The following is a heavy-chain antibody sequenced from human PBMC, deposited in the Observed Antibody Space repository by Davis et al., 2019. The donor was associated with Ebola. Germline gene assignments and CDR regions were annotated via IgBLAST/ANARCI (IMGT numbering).Heavy chain of an antibody. CDR1: GGSISSYY. J-gene: IGHJ4*02. D-gene: IGHD6-13*01. Sequence: GSLRLSCTVSGGSISSYYWSWIRQPPGKGLEWIGYIYYSGSTNYNPSLKSRVTISVDTSKNHFSLNLSSVTAADTAVYYCARLDSSSCPDYWGQGTLVTVSS. V-gene: IGHV4-59*08. CDR2: IYYSGST. CDR3: ARLDSSSCPDY.